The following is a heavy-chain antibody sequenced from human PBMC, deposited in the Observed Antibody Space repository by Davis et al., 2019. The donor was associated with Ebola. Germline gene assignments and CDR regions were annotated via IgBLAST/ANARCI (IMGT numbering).Heavy chain of an antibody. CDR1: GRSIRSGDYY. D-gene: IGHD2-21*02. V-gene: IGHV4-30-4*01. Sequence: MPSETLSLTCTVSGRSIRSGDYYWSWLRQPPGKGLEWIGYIHYTGSIYYNSSLKSRVTISVDTSKNQFSLNLSSVTAADTAVYYCARAAVVVTDILYYYYGMEVWGQGTTVTVSS. CDR3: ARAAVVVTDILYYYYGMEV. CDR2: IHYTGSI. J-gene: IGHJ6*02.